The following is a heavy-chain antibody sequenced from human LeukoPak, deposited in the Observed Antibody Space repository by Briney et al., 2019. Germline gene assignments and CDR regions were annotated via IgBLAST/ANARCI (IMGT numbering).Heavy chain of an antibody. V-gene: IGHV3-23*03. J-gene: IGHJ4*02. D-gene: IGHD1-14*01. Sequence: GGSLRLSCAASGLRFSSYAMSWVRQAPGKGLEWVSVLYSDGNTKYADSVQGRFTISRDNSKNTLYLEMNSLSPDDTAVYYCARGVEPLAANTLAYWGQGTLVTVSS. CDR1: GLRFSSYA. CDR2: LYSDGNT. CDR3: ARGVEPLAANTLAY.